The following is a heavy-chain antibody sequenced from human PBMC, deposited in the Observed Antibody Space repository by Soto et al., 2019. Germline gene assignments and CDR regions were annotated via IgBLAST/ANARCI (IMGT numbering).Heavy chain of an antibody. Sequence: QVQLVQSGAEVKKPGASVKVSCKASGYTFTSYDINWVRQATGQGLEWMGWMNPNSGNTGYAQKFQGRVTMTRNTSISTAYTELSSLRSEDTAVYYCAREAPEENWFDPWGQGTLVTVSS. CDR1: GYTFTSYD. D-gene: IGHD2-2*01. J-gene: IGHJ5*02. CDR2: MNPNSGNT. V-gene: IGHV1-8*01. CDR3: AREAPEENWFDP.